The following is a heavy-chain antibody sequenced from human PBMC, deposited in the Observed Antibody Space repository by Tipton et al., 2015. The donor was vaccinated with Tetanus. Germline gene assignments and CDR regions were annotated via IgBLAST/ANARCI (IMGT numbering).Heavy chain of an antibody. J-gene: IGHJ5*02. V-gene: IGHV3-11*01. CDR2: ISSSGSTK. Sequence: SLRLSCAASGFTLSDYYISWIRQAPGMGLEWISYISSSGSTKYYADSVKGRFTLSRDNARNSLYLQMNSLRTEDTAVYYCARSNSSSWLNWFDPWGQGTVVTVSS. CDR1: GFTLSDYY. CDR3: ARSNSSSWLNWFDP. D-gene: IGHD6-13*01.